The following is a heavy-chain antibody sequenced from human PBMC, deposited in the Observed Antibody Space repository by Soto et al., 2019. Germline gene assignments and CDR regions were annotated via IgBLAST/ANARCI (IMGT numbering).Heavy chain of an antibody. J-gene: IGHJ6*02. D-gene: IGHD2-2*02. V-gene: IGHV1-69*13. CDR1: GGTFSSYA. CDR3: ARGACSSTSCYTLDYYYYGMDV. Sequence: ASVKVSCKASGGTFSSYAISWVRQAPGQGLEWMGGIIPIFGTANYAQKFQGRVTITADESTSTAYMELSSLRSEDTAVCYCARGACSSTSCYTLDYYYYGMDVWGQGTTVTVSS. CDR2: IIPIFGTA.